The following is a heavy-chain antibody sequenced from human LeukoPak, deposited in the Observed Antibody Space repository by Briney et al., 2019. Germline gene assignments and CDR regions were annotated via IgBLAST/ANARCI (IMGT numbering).Heavy chain of an antibody. V-gene: IGHV4-39*07. D-gene: IGHD2-8*01. Sequence: MTSETLSLTCTVSGGSISSSSYCWGWIRQPPGKGLEWIGSIYYSGSTYYNPSLKTRVTISVDTSKNQFSLKLSAVTAADTAVYYCARVNGGFYYYYMDVWGKGTTVTVSS. CDR3: ARVNGGFYYYYMDV. CDR1: GGSISSSSYC. J-gene: IGHJ6*03. CDR2: IYYSGST.